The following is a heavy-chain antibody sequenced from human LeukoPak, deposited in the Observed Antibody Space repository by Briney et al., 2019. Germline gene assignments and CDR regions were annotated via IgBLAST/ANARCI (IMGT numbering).Heavy chain of an antibody. Sequence: PSETLSLTCTVSGGSISSYYWSWIRQPPGKGLEWIGYIFYSGGANYNPSLKSRVTISVDTSKNQFSLKLTSVTAADTAVYYCARVYYSNSYDYWYFDLWGRGTLVTVSS. CDR1: GGSISSYY. CDR2: IFYSGGA. J-gene: IGHJ2*01. CDR3: ARVYYSNSYDYWYFDL. D-gene: IGHD6-13*01. V-gene: IGHV4-59*01.